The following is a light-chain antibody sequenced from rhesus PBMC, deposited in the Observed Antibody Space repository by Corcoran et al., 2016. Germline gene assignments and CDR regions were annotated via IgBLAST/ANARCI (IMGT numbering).Light chain of an antibody. CDR1: QSLLYSSNSKDY. Sequence: DILMTQSPDSLAVSLGEGVTINCKSSQSLLYSSNSKDYLAWYQQKTGQAPKFLLYWASSRESGVPPRAGGSGSGTDFTRTISGLQAEDVAVYYCQQYYNSPYSFGQGTKVEIK. CDR3: QQYYNSPYS. J-gene: IGKJ2*01. CDR2: WAS. V-gene: IGKV4-1*01.